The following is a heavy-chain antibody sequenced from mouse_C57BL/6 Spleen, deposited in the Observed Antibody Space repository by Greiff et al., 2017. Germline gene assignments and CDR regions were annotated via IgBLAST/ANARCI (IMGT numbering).Heavy chain of an antibody. D-gene: IGHD2-3*01. Sequence: QVQLQQPGAELVMPGASVKLSCKASGYTFTSYWMHWVKQRPGQGLEWIGEIDPSDSYTNYNQKFKGKSTLTVDKSSSTAYMQLSSLTSEDSAVYYCARGSYDPYAIDYWGPGTSVTVSS. J-gene: IGHJ4*01. CDR3: ARGSYDPYAIDY. CDR2: IDPSDSYT. V-gene: IGHV1-69*01. CDR1: GYTFTSYW.